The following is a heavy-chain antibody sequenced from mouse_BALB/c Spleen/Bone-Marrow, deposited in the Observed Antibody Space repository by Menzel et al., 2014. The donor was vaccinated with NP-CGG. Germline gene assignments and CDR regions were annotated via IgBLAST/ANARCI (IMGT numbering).Heavy chain of an antibody. CDR3: AMITFTMDY. CDR1: GHTFSTYW. D-gene: IGHD2-4*01. V-gene: IGHV1-7*01. CDR2: INPSIGYA. J-gene: IGHJ4*01. Sequence: VQLQQSGAELAKPGASVKMSCKASGHTFSTYWMHWVKQRPGQGLEWIGYINPSIGYADYVQKFKDKATLTADNSSSIVYMQLSSLTSEDSAIYYCAMITFTMDYWGQGTSVTVSS.